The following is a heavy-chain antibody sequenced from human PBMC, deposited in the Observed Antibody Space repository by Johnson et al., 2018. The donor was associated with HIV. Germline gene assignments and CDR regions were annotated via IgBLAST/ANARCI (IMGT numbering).Heavy chain of an antibody. CDR2: ISFDGSHK. D-gene: IGHD3/OR15-3a*01. J-gene: IGHJ3*01. CDR1: GFTFSSYC. CDR3: AKDKFMFLDNPVDAFDV. V-gene: IGHV3-30*02. Sequence: QMHLVESGGGVVQPGGSLILSCAASGFTFSSYCMHWVRQAPGKGLEWVAVISFDGSHKYYTDSVKGLSTISRDNSNNTLYLHMNSLRPDDTGVYYCAKDKFMFLDNPVDAFDVWGQGTMVTFSS.